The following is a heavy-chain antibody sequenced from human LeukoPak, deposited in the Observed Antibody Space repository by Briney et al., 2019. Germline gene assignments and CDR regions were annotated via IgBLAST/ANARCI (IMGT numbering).Heavy chain of an antibody. Sequence: SQTHSLTCAISGDDISDNITAWNWIRQSPSRGLEWLGRTYYRSKWYSDYAVSVKGRSTINPDTSKNQFSLQLNSVTPEDTGVYYCARGYGFDYWGQGILVTVSS. J-gene: IGHJ4*02. CDR2: TYYRSKWYS. CDR3: ARGYGFDY. V-gene: IGHV6-1*01. D-gene: IGHD5-18*01. CDR1: GDDISDNITA.